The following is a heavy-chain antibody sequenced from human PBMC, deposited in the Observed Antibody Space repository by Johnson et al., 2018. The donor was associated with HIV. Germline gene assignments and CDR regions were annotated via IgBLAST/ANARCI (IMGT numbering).Heavy chain of an antibody. CDR3: ARALTTDAFDI. V-gene: IGHV3-30*03. CDR2: ISYDGSNK. Sequence: VQLVESGGGLVQPGGSLRLSCAASGFTFRSYGMHWVRQAPGKGLEWVAVISYDGSNKYFADSVKGLSTISRDNSNNTLYLHMNSLRPDDTGVYYCARALTTDAFDIWGQGTMVTVSS. CDR1: GFTFRSYG. D-gene: IGHD4-17*01. J-gene: IGHJ3*02.